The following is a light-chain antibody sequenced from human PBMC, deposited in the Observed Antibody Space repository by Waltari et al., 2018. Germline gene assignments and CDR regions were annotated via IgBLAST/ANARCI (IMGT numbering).Light chain of an antibody. CDR2: SNN. Sequence: QSLLTQAPSASGTPEQRVTISCSGSNSNIRSNSVNWYQPHPGTAPKPRIYSNNQRTSGVPDRVSGSKSGTSASLAISGLQSEDEADYYCGTWDDSLNGPLFGGGTKVTVL. CDR1: NSNIRSNS. J-gene: IGLJ2*01. CDR3: GTWDDSLNGPL. V-gene: IGLV1-44*01.